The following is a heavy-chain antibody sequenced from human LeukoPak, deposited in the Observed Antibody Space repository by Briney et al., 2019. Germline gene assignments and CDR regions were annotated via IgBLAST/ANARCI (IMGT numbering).Heavy chain of an antibody. CDR2: IYSGGST. D-gene: IGHD2/OR15-2a*01. Sequence: PGGSLRLSCAASGFTVSSSYMSWVRQAPGKGLEWVSVIYSGGSTYYADSVKGRFTIPRDNSKSSLHLQMNSLRAEDTAIYYCARGGGPPTTYFDYWGQGTLVTVSS. V-gene: IGHV3-53*01. CDR3: ARGGGPPTTYFDY. J-gene: IGHJ4*02. CDR1: GFTVSSSY.